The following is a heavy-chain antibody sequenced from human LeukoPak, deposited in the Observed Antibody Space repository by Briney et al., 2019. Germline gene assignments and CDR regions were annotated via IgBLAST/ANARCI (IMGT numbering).Heavy chain of an antibody. CDR3: ARDGGKGGNSDY. J-gene: IGHJ4*02. CDR2: ISSSTSII. Sequence: GGSLRLSCAASGFSFSSYSMNWVRQAPGKGLQWVSYISSSTSIIYYADSVKGRFTISRDNAKNSLYLQMNSLRDEDTAVYYCARDGGKGGNSDYWGQGTLVAVSS. D-gene: IGHD2-15*01. V-gene: IGHV3-48*02. CDR1: GFSFSSYS.